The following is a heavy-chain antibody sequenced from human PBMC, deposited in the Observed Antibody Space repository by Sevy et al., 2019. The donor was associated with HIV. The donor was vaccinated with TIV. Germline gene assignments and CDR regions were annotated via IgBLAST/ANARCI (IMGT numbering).Heavy chain of an antibody. CDR2: FYPGNSDV. CDR3: ARGLYYYDSSGYSDAFDI. Sequence: GESLKISCKGSGYIFKNYWIGWVRQVPGKGLEWMGIFYPGNSDVRYSPSFQGHVTISADKSISAAYLQWGSLKASDTAMYFCARGLYYYDSSGYSDAFDIWGQGTMVTVSS. J-gene: IGHJ3*02. D-gene: IGHD3-22*01. CDR1: GYIFKNYW. V-gene: IGHV5-51*01.